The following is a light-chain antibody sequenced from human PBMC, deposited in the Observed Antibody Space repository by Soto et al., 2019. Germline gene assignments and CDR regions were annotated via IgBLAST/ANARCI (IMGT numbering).Light chain of an antibody. J-gene: IGKJ4*01. Sequence: DIQMTQSPSSVSASVGDRVTITCRAGQGISTWLAWYQQKPGKAPSLLIFGASSLHSGSPSRFSGSGSGTDFTLTISSLQPEDYATSYCQHANSFPLTFHGGTKIEIK. CDR2: GAS. CDR3: QHANSFPLT. CDR1: QGISTW. V-gene: IGKV1-12*01.